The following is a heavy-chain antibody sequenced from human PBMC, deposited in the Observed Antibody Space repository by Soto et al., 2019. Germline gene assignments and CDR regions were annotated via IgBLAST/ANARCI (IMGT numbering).Heavy chain of an antibody. V-gene: IGHV4-34*01. CDR1: GGSFSGYY. CDR3: AARVYYVPGSQIYYYYGMDV. J-gene: IGHJ6*02. Sequence: SETLSLTCAVYGGSFSGYYWSWIRRPPGKGLEWIGEINHSGSTNYNPSLKSRVTISVDTSKNQFSLKLSSVTAADTAVYYCAARVYYVPGSQIYYYYGMDVWGQGTTVTVSS. CDR2: INHSGST. D-gene: IGHD3-10*01.